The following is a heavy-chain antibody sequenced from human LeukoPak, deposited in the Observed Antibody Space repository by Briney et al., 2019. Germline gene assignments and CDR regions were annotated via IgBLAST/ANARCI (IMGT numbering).Heavy chain of an antibody. CDR2: MNPNSGNT. CDR1: GYTFTSYD. CDR3: ARGRRGIRTLGY. V-gene: IGHV1-8*01. J-gene: IGHJ4*02. Sequence: GASVKVSCKDAGYTFTSYDINWVRQATGQGLEWMGWMNPNSGNTGYAQKFQGRVTMTRNTSTSTAYMELSSLRSEATAVYYCARGRRGIRTLGYWGQGTLVTVSS. D-gene: IGHD1-26*01.